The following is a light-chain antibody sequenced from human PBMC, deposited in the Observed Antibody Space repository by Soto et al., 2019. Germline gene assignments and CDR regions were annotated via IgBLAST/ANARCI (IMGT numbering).Light chain of an antibody. CDR2: GAS. J-gene: IGKJ5*01. CDR3: QQCGSSST. CDR1: QSVSSN. Sequence: SPTPLSVSPGGRATLSFRASQSVSSNWARYKQKPGQAPRLLIYGASARATGIPARFSGSGSGTDFTLTIIRLEPEDVSVYYCQQCGSSSTFGQGTRLEIK. V-gene: IGKV3-15*01.